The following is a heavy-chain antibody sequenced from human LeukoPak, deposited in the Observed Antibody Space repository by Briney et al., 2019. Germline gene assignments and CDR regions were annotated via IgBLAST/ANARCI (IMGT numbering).Heavy chain of an antibody. J-gene: IGHJ4*02. CDR1: GFTFSSYG. V-gene: IGHV3-30*18. CDR2: ISYDGSNK. CDR3: AKDLKRWELLGHYFDY. Sequence: PGRSLRLSCAASGFTFSSYGMHWVRQAPGKGLEWVAVISYDGSNKYYADSVKGRFTISRDNSKNTLYLQMNSLRAEDTAVYYCAKDLKRWELLGHYFDYWGQGTLVTVSS. D-gene: IGHD1-26*01.